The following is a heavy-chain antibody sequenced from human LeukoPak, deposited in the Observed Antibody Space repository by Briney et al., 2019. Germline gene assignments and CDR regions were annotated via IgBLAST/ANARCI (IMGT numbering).Heavy chain of an antibody. Sequence: SETLSLTCTVSAGSISSYYWSWIRQPPGKGMEGSGDIYYSGSTNYNPSLKSRVTISVDTSTNQLSLKRSSVTAADTALYYWARDLYDSSGYYSDYWGQGTLVTASS. D-gene: IGHD3-22*01. CDR1: AGSISSYY. CDR3: ARDLYDSSGYYSDY. J-gene: IGHJ4*02. V-gene: IGHV4-59*01. CDR2: IYYSGST.